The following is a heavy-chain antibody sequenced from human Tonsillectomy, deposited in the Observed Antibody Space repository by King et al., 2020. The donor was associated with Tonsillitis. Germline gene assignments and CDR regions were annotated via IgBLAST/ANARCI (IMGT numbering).Heavy chain of an antibody. V-gene: IGHV3-30-3*01. Sequence: VQLVESGGGVVQPGRSLRLSCAASGFTFSNHAMHWVRQAPGKGLEWVAVISYDGSDKYYADSVKGRFTISRDNSKNTLFLQMNSVRAEDTAVYYCAGDDCSGGSCYCDYWGQGTLVTVSS. J-gene: IGHJ4*02. CDR1: GFTFSNHA. CDR3: AGDDCSGGSCYCDY. D-gene: IGHD2-15*01. CDR2: ISYDGSDK.